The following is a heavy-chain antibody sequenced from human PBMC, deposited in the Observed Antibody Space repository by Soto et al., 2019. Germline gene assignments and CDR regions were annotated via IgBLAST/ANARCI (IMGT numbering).Heavy chain of an antibody. CDR1: GGSISSGNYY. J-gene: IGHJ4*02. Sequence: QVQLQESGPGLVKPSQTLSLTCTVSGGSISSGNYYWGWIRQHPGKGLEWIGYIHYSGENNHNPSLKSRVNMSIDTSTNQFSLTVSSVTAADTAVYFCARGYYNVYRGYDYWGQGTLVTVSS. V-gene: IGHV4-31*03. CDR2: IHYSGEN. D-gene: IGHD3-22*01. CDR3: ARGYYNVYRGYDY.